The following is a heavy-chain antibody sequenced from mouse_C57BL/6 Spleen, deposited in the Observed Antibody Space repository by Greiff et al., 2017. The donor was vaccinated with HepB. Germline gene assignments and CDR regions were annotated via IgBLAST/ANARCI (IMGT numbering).Heavy chain of an antibody. CDR2: IDPSDSYT. CDR1: GYTFTSYW. CDR3: ARGLEGFAY. Sequence: VQLQQPGAELVKPGASVKLSCKASGYTFTSYWMQWVKQRPGQGLEWIGEIDPSDSYTNYNQKFKGKATLTVDTSSSTAYMQLSSLTSEDSAVYYCARGLEGFAYWGQGTLVTVSA. J-gene: IGHJ3*01. V-gene: IGHV1-50*01.